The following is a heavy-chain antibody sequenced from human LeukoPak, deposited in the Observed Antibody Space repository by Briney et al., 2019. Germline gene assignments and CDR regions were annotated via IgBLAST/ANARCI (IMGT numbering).Heavy chain of an antibody. D-gene: IGHD3-10*01. J-gene: IGHJ4*02. CDR1: GDSVSSNSAA. CDR3: ARGARGVLAFDF. Sequence: SQTLSLTCVISGDSVSSNSAAWNWIRQSPSRGLEWLGRTYYRSKWYNEYAVSVKSRITINPDASKNQFSLQLNSVTPEDTAVYYCARGARGVLAFDFWGQGTLVTVSS. V-gene: IGHV6-1*01. CDR2: TYYRSKWYN.